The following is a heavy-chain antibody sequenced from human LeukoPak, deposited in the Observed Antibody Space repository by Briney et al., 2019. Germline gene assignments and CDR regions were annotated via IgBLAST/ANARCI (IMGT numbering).Heavy chain of an antibody. CDR2: ISYGGSNK. D-gene: IGHD6-6*01. Sequence: SGGSLRLSCAASGFTFSSYAMHWVRQAPGKGLEWVAVISYGGSNKYYADSVKVRFTISRDNSKNTLYLQMNSLRAEDTAVYYCARGEQLQTGWFDPWGQGTLVTVSS. J-gene: IGHJ5*02. CDR3: ARGEQLQTGWFDP. V-gene: IGHV3-30-3*01. CDR1: GFTFSSYA.